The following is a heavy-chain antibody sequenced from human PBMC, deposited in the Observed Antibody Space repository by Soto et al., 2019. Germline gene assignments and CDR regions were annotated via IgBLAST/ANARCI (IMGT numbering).Heavy chain of an antibody. D-gene: IGHD5-18*01. CDR2: ISWNSGSI. CDR3: AKDILGYSDGYSSYAFDI. Sequence: EVQLVESGGGLVQPGRSLRLSCAASGFTFDDYAMHWVRQAPGKGLEWVSGISWNSGSIGYADSVKGRFTISRDNAKNSLYLQMNSLRAEDTALYYCAKDILGYSDGYSSYAFDIWGQGTMVTVSS. J-gene: IGHJ3*02. V-gene: IGHV3-9*01. CDR1: GFTFDDYA.